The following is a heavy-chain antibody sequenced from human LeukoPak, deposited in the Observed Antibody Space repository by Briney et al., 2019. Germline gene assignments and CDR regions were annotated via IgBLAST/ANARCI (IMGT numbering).Heavy chain of an antibody. J-gene: IGHJ4*02. D-gene: IGHD3-22*01. V-gene: IGHV3-48*04. CDR2: ISSSSSTI. CDR1: GFTFSSYS. Sequence: GGSLRLSCAASGFTFSSYSMNWVRQAPGKGLECVSYISSSSSTIYYADSVKGRFTISRDNAKNSLYLQMNSLRAEDTAVYYCARDSPPDYYDSSQPDYWGQGTLVTVSS. CDR3: ARDSPPDYYDSSQPDY.